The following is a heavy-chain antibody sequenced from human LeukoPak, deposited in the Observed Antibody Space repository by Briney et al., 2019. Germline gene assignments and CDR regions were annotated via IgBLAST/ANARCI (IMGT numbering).Heavy chain of an antibody. CDR2: TYYSGST. V-gene: IGHV4-30-4*08. CDR1: VGSISSGDYY. CDR3: ARARLRYFDWLSFGRAFDI. J-gene: IGHJ3*02. D-gene: IGHD3-9*01. Sequence: SETLSLTCTVSVGSISSGDYYWSGIRQPPGKGLEWIGYTYYSGSTYYNPSLKSRVTISVDTSKNQFSLKLSSVTAADTAVYYCARARLRYFDWLSFGRAFDIWGQGTMVTVSS.